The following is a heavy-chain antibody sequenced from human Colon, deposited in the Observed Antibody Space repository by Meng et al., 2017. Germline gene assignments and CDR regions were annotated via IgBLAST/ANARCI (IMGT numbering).Heavy chain of an antibody. J-gene: IGHJ4*02. D-gene: IGHD7-27*01. V-gene: IGHV3-7*01. CDR2: IDPDGTVK. CDR1: GFTFSDSW. CDR3: ARDSGWGSLDY. Sequence: GESLKISCTPSGFTFSDSWMTWVRQAPGKGLEWVGNIDPDGTVKNYVDSVKGRFIFSRDNAKNSLFLQMNSLRAEDTAVYYCARDSGWGSLDYWGQGTLVTVSS.